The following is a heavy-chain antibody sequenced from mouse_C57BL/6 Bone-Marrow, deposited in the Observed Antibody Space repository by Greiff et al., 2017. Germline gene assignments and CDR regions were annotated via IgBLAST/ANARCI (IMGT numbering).Heavy chain of an antibody. V-gene: IGHV14-4*01. CDR1: GFNIKDYY. CDR2: IDPENGDT. D-gene: IGHD1-1*01. CDR3: SSGSYYVNSTYYFDF. J-gene: IGHJ2*01. Sequence: EVQLQQSGAELVRPGASVKLSCTASGFNIKDYYMHWVKQRPEQGLEWIGWIDPENGDTEYASKFQGKATITADTSSNTAYLQLSSLRSENTAVYYCSSGSYYVNSTYYFDFGGQGTTLTLS.